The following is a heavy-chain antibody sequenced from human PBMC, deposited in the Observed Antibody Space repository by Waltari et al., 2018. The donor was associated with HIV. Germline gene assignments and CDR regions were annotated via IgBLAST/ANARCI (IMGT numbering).Heavy chain of an antibody. CDR2: INHSGRT. Sequence: QVQLQQWGAGLLKPSETLSLTCAVYGGSFSVYYWSWIRQSPDKGLEWIGEINHSGRTNHNPSLQSRVTMSGDTSKNQFSLKLSSVTAADTAVYYGARCNGSYHVWDWFDPWGQGTLVTVSS. CDR1: GGSFSVYY. J-gene: IGHJ5*02. D-gene: IGHD1-26*01. V-gene: IGHV4-34*02. CDR3: ARCNGSYHVWDWFDP.